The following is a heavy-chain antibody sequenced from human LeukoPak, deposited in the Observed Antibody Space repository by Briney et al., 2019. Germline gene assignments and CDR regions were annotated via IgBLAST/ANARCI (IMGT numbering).Heavy chain of an antibody. CDR3: ASYDSSGYYDY. CDR2: IIPILGIA. V-gene: IGHV1-69*04. J-gene: IGHJ4*02. D-gene: IGHD3-22*01. CDR1: GGTFSSYA. Sequence: SVKVSCKASGGTFSSYAISWVRQPPGQGLEWMGRIIPILGIANYAQKFQGRVTITADKSTSTAYMELSSLRSEDTAVYYCASYDSSGYYDYWGQGTLVTVSS.